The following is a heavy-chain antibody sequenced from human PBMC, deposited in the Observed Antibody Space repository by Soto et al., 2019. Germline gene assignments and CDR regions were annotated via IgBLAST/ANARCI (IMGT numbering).Heavy chain of an antibody. Sequence: PGESLKISCNGSGYSFTSYWISWVRQMPGKGLEWMGRIDPSDSYTNYSPSFQGHVTISADKSISTAYLQWSSLKASDTAMYYCARRMTTVTTYSPTGLYYYYGMDVWGQGTTVTVSS. V-gene: IGHV5-10-1*01. CDR1: GYSFTSYW. D-gene: IGHD4-4*01. CDR2: IDPSDSYT. J-gene: IGHJ6*02. CDR3: ARRMTTVTTYSPTGLYYYYGMDV.